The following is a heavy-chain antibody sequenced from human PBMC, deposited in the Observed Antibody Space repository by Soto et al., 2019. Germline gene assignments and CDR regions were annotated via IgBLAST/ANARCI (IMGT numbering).Heavy chain of an antibody. CDR3: ARLGASDIVVVPAPTALRDYGDYYFDY. D-gene: IGHD2-2*01. J-gene: IGHJ4*02. V-gene: IGHV3-33*01. CDR1: GFTFSSYG. CDR2: IWYDGSNK. Sequence: HPGGSLRLSCAASGFTFSSYGMHWVRQAPGKGLEWVAVIWYDGSNKYYADSVKGRFTISRDNSKNTLYLQMNSLRAEDTAVYYCARLGASDIVVVPAPTALRDYGDYYFDYWGQGTLVTVSS.